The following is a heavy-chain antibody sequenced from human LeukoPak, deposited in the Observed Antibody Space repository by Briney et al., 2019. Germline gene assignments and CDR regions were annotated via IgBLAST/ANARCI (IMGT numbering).Heavy chain of an antibody. CDR2: IIPIFGTA. J-gene: IGHJ6*03. Sequence: SVKVSCKASGGTFSSYAISWVRQAPGQGLEWMGGIIPIFGTANYAQKFQGRVTITADESTSTAYMELSSLRSEDTAVYYCARDAYSGYDYGGEGYYYYMDVWGKGTTVTISS. CDR3: ARDAYSGYDYGGEGYYYYMDV. CDR1: GGTFSSYA. V-gene: IGHV1-69*13. D-gene: IGHD5-12*01.